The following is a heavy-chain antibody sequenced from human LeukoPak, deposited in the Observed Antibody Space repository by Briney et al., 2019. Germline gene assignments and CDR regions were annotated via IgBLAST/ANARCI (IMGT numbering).Heavy chain of an antibody. J-gene: IGHJ5*02. CDR2: IYYSGST. Sequence: SETLSLTRTVSGGSISSSSYYWGWIRQPPGKGLEWIGSIYYSGSTYYNPSLKSRVTISVDTSKNQFFLKLSSVTAADTAVYYCARRETTVTTLGWFDPWGQGTLVTVSS. D-gene: IGHD4-17*01. CDR3: ARRETTVTTLGWFDP. CDR1: GGSISSSSYY. V-gene: IGHV4-39*01.